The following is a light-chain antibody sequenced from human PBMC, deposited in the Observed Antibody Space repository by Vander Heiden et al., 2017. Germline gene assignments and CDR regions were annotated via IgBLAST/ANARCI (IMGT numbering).Light chain of an antibody. V-gene: IGKV3-11*01. CDR2: DAS. CDR1: PSVNSY. CDR3: QQRSNWPLT. J-gene: IGKJ4*01. Sequence: IVLTQSPATLSLSPGERATLSCSASPSVNSYLAWYQQKRGQAPRLLINDASQSATGIPARFSGSGSGTDFTLTISSLEPEDFAVYYCQQRSNWPLTFGGGTKVEIK.